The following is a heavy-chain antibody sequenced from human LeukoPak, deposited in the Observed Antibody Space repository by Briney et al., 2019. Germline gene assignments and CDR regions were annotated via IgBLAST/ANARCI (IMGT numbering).Heavy chain of an antibody. CDR1: GFTFSSYG. CDR3: ARVVSYYGSAYRLLDL. V-gene: IGHV3-33*01. D-gene: IGHD3-10*01. CDR2: IWFDGSNK. J-gene: IGHJ2*01. Sequence: PGRSLRLSCAASGFTFSSYGMHWVRQAPGKGLEWVALIWFDGSNKHYADSVKGRFTVSRDNYKNTMYLQMNSLRAEDTAVYYCARVVSYYGSAYRLLDLWGRGTLVTVSS.